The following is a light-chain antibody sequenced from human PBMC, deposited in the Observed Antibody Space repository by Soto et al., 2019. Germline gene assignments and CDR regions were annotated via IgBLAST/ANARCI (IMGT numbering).Light chain of an antibody. CDR1: SSDVGSYNL. V-gene: IGLV2-14*02. J-gene: IGLJ1*01. Sequence: QSALTQPASVSGSPGQSITISCTGTSSDVGSYNLVSWYQQHPGKAPKLMIYDVSNRPSGVSYRFSGSKSGNTASLTISGLQAEDEADYYCSSYTSISTLDVFGTGTKLTVL. CDR2: DVS. CDR3: SSYTSISTLDV.